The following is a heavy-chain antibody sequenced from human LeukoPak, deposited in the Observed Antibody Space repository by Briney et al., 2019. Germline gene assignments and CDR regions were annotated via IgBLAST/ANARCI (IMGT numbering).Heavy chain of an antibody. V-gene: IGHV3-64D*06. CDR1: GFTFSSYA. J-gene: IGHJ4*02. CDR2: ISSNGGST. Sequence: PGGSLRLSCSASGFTFSSYAMHWVRQAPGKGLEYVSAISSNGGSTYYADPVKGRFTISRDNSKNTLYLQMSSLRAEDTAVYYCVKEHYYDSSGYYYWYWGFDYWGQGTLVTVSS. CDR3: VKEHYYDSSGYYYWYWGFDY. D-gene: IGHD3-22*01.